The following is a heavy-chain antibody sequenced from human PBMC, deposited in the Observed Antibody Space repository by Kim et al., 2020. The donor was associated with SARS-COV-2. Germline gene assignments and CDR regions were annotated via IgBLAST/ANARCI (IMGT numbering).Heavy chain of an antibody. V-gene: IGHV3-30*18. CDR2: ISYDGSNK. Sequence: GGSLRLSCVASGFTFSSYGMHWVRQAPGKGLEWVAVISYDGSNKYYADSVKGRFTISRDNSKNTLYLQMNSLRAEDTAVYYCAKSNLGGWFGELLDYWGQGTLVTVSS. D-gene: IGHD3-10*01. CDR1: GFTFSSYG. CDR3: AKSNLGGWFGELLDY. J-gene: IGHJ4*02.